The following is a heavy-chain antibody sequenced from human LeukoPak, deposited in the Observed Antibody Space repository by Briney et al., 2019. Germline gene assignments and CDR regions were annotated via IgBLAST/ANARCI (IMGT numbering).Heavy chain of an antibody. J-gene: IGHJ4*02. Sequence: GGSLRLSCAASGFTFSSYSMNWVRQAPGKGLEWVSSISSSSSYIYYADSVKGRFTISRDNAKNSLYLQMNSLRAEDTAVYYCARDRYSYVYFDYGGQGPLFPVSS. CDR1: GFTFSSYS. V-gene: IGHV3-21*01. CDR2: ISSSSSYI. D-gene: IGHD5-18*01. CDR3: ARDRYSYVYFDY.